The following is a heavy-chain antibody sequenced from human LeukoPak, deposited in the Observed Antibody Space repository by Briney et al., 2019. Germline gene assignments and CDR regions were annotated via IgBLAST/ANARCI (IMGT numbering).Heavy chain of an antibody. CDR3: ARKYYYDSSGWVAFDI. Sequence: GESLKISCKGSGYSFTSYWIGWVRQMPGKGLEWMGIIYPGDSDTRYSPSFQGQVTISADKSISTAYLQWSSLKASDTAKYYCARKYYYDSSGWVAFDIWGQGTMVTVSS. D-gene: IGHD3-22*01. J-gene: IGHJ3*02. CDR1: GYSFTSYW. V-gene: IGHV5-51*01. CDR2: IYPGDSDT.